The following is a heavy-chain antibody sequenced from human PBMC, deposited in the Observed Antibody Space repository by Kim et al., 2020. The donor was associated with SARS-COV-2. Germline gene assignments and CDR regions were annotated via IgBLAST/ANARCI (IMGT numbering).Heavy chain of an antibody. D-gene: IGHD3-3*02. Sequence: GGSLRLSCTASGFTLNDHAMNWVRQTPGKGLEWVSGIMWSGDGTGYADSVKGRFTTSIDNAKKSLYLQMNSLRPEDTALYYCIKEELAGGVDVWRQGT. V-gene: IGHV3-9*01. J-gene: IGHJ6*02. CDR2: IMWSGDGT. CDR3: IKEELAGGVDV. CDR1: GFTLNDHA.